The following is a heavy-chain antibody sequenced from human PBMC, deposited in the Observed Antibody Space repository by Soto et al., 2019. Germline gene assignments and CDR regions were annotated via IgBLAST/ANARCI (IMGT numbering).Heavy chain of an antibody. V-gene: IGHV1-69*12. CDR2: IIPIFGTA. CDR1: GGTFSNYA. CDR3: ARDRGHSSGYYPYWFDP. D-gene: IGHD3-22*01. J-gene: IGHJ5*02. Sequence: QVQLVQSGAEVKKPGSSVKVSCKASGGTFSNYAISWVRQAPGQGLEWMGGIIPIFGTANYAQKFQGRVTITAEESTSTAYLELSSLSSEDTAVYYCARDRGHSSGYYPYWFDPWGKGTLVTVSS.